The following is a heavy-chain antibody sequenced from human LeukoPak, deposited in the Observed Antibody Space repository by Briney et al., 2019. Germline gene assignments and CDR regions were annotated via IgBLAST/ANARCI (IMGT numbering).Heavy chain of an antibody. CDR2: IYYSGST. V-gene: IGHV4-61*08. J-gene: IGHJ4*02. Sequence: PSETLSLTCTVSGGSVSGGGYYWSWIRQPPGKGLEWVGYIYYSGSTNYNPSLKSRVTISLDTSKNQFSLKLSSVTAADTAVYYCARATIEGYPSDYWGQGTLVTVSS. D-gene: IGHD1-1*01. CDR3: ARATIEGYPSDY. CDR1: GGSVSGGGYY.